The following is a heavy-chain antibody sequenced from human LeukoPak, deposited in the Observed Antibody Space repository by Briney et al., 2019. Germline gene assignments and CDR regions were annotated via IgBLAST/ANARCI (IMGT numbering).Heavy chain of an antibody. J-gene: IGHJ3*02. CDR1: GFSFSTYI. CDR2: INSGGSVT. D-gene: IGHD4-17*01. V-gene: IGHV3-48*02. CDR3: VGDNDDYKDDDFVYAFDI. Sequence: GGSLRLSCAASGFSFSTYIMNWVRQAPGKGLEWVAIINSGGSVTYYADSVRGRFTISRDNAKNSLYLQMNSLRDEDTAVYYCVGDNDDYKDDDFVYAFDIWGQGTMVTVSS.